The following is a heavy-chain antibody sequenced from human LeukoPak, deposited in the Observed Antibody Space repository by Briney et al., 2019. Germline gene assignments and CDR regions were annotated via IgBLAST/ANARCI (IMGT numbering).Heavy chain of an antibody. D-gene: IGHD1-26*01. CDR2: INPNSGGT. V-gene: IGHV1-2*06. CDR3: ARGYRTVGAIEYFQH. J-gene: IGHJ1*01. CDR1: GYTFTGYY. Sequence: ASVEVSCKAPGYTFTGYYMHWVRQAPGQGLEWMGRINPNSGGTNYAQKFQGRVTMTRDTSISTAYMELSRLRSDDTAVYYCARGYRTVGAIEYFQHWGQGTLVTVSS.